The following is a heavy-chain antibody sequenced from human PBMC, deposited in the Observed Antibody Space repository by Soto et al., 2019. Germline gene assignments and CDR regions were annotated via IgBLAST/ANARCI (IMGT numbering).Heavy chain of an antibody. Sequence: QVQLVQSGAEVKKPGASVKVSCKASGYTFTSYDINWVRQATGQGLEYLGWMNPNRGNTAYVQKFQGRVTMTWDTSRTTALMELSSLRSKETAVYFCARGITYGAYSRGLDPWAQGNLVTVSS. D-gene: IGHD4-17*01. CDR3: ARGITYGAYSRGLDP. V-gene: IGHV1-8*01. J-gene: IGHJ5*02. CDR2: MNPNRGNT. CDR1: GYTFTSYD.